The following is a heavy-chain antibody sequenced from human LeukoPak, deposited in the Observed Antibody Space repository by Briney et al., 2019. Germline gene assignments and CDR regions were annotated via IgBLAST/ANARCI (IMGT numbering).Heavy chain of an antibody. CDR1: GGSFSDYF. CDR2: INHGGGT. CDR3: ARTRGSYYYFDY. V-gene: IGHV4-34*01. D-gene: IGHD1-26*01. Sequence: PSETLSLTCAVYGGSFSDYFWNWIRQPPGKGLEWIGEINHGGGTRYNPSLKSRATISVDTSKKQFSLNLTSVTAADTAVYYCARTRGSYYYFDYWGQGTLVTVSS. J-gene: IGHJ4*02.